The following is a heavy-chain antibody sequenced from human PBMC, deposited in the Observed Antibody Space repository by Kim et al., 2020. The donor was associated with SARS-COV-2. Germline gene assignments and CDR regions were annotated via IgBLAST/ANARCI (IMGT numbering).Heavy chain of an antibody. D-gene: IGHD4-4*01. CDR1: GGSFSGYY. J-gene: IGHJ5*02. V-gene: IGHV4-34*01. CDR2: INHSGST. Sequence: SETLSLTCAVYGGSFSGYYWSWIRQPPGKGLEWIGEINHSGSTNYNPSLKSRVTISVDTSKNQFSLKLSSVTAADTAVYYCARGSETSYNNWFDPWGQGTLVTVSS. CDR3: ARGSETSYNNWFDP.